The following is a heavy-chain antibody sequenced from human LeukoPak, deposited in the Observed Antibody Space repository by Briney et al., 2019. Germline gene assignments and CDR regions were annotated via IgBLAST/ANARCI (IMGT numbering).Heavy chain of an antibody. V-gene: IGHV3-23*01. J-gene: IGHJ4*02. CDR1: GFTFSSYA. CDR3: AKDPSSSWKVFDY. D-gene: IGHD6-13*01. Sequence: PGGSLRLSCAASGFTFSSYAMSWVRQAPGKGLEWVSVISGSGGSTFYADSVKGRFTISRDNSKNTLYLQMNSLRAEDTAVYYCAKDPSSSWKVFDYWGQGTLVTVSS. CDR2: ISGSGGST.